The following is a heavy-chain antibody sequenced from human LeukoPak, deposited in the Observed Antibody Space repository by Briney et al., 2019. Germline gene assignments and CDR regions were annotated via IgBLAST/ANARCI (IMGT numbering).Heavy chain of an antibody. Sequence: PSETLSLSCTVSGGSISSGSYYWGWIRQPPGKGLEWIASISYSGTTYCNPSLKSRVTISVDTSKNQFSLKLTSVTAADTAVYYCARISRPADRTVGPYYMNVWGKGATVTVSS. CDR3: ARISRPADRTVGPYYMNV. CDR2: ISYSGTT. V-gene: IGHV4-39*01. CDR1: GGSISSGSYY. J-gene: IGHJ6*03. D-gene: IGHD1-26*01.